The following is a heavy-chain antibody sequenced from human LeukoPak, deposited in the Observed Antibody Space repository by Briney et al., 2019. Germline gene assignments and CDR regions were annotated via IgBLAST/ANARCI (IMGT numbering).Heavy chain of an antibody. J-gene: IGHJ4*02. CDR1: GFTFSSYS. CDR3: ARGSGGLVDY. V-gene: IGHV3-21*01. Sequence: GGSLRLSCAASGFTFSSYSMNWVRQAPGKGLEWVSSISSSSSYIYYADSVKGRFTISRDNAKNSQYLQMNSLRAEDTAVYYCARGSGGLVDYWGQGTLVTVSS. CDR2: ISSSSSYI. D-gene: IGHD3-16*01.